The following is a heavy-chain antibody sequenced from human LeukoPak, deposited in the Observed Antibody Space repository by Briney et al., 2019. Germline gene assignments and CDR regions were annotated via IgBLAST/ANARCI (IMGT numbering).Heavy chain of an antibody. CDR3: ARDRGYVSASPCDY. D-gene: IGHD5-12*01. CDR2: ISTYNAIT. Sequence: GASVRVSCKASGYTFTTYGISWVRQAPGRGLEWMGWISTYNAITNYAQKLQGRVTMTTDTSTSTSYMELRSMRSDDAAVSYCARDRGYVSASPCDYWGQGTLVTVSS. CDR1: GYTFTTYG. V-gene: IGHV1-18*01. J-gene: IGHJ4*02.